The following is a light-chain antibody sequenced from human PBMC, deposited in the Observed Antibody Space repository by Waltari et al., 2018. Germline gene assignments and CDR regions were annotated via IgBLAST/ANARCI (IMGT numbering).Light chain of an antibody. CDR2: DVS. Sequence: QSALTQPASVSGSPGQSITISCTGTSSDVGGYHYVSWYQPHPGKAPKLMIYDVSQRPSGVSNRFSGAKSGNTASLTISGLQAEDEADYYCSSYTSSSALVFGGGTKLTVL. CDR1: SSDVGGYHY. CDR3: SSYTSSSALV. J-gene: IGLJ2*01. V-gene: IGLV2-14*01.